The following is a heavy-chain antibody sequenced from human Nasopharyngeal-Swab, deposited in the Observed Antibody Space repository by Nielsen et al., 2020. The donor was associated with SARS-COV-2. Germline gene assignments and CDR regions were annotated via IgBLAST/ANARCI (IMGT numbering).Heavy chain of an antibody. CDR2: ISSSSSTI. V-gene: IGHV3-48*02. J-gene: IGHJ6*02. D-gene: IGHD1-26*01. CDR3: AKDSSISGSPVYYYGMDV. Sequence: GESLKISCAASGFTFSSYSMNWVRQAPGKGLEWVSYISSSSSTIYYADSVKGRFTISRDNAKNSLYLQMNSLRDEDTAVYYCAKDSSISGSPVYYYGMDVWGQGTTVTVSS. CDR1: GFTFSSYS.